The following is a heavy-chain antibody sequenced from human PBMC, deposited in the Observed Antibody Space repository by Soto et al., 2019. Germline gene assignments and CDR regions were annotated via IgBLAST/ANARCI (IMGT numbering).Heavy chain of an antibody. J-gene: IGHJ6*03. Sequence: PSETLSLTCTVSGGSISSYCWSWIRHPPGKGLEWIGYIYYSGSTNYNPSLKSRITISVDTSKNQFSLKLSSVTAADTAVYYCARVGASFGKLYYYYMDVWGKGTTVT. CDR1: GGSISSYC. V-gene: IGHV4-59*01. CDR3: ARVGASFGKLYYYYMDV. CDR2: IYYSGST. D-gene: IGHD3-3*01.